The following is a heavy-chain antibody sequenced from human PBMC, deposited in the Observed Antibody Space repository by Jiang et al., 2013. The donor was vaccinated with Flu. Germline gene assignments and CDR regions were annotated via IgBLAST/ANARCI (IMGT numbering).Heavy chain of an antibody. CDR3: AKDKRQWLVRDYYFDY. J-gene: IGHJ4*02. CDR1: GFSFSRYG. D-gene: IGHD6-19*01. V-gene: IGHV3-30*18. CDR2: ISFDGNNN. Sequence: VQLVESGGVVVQPGRSLRLSCAASGFSFSRYGMHWVRQAPGKGLEWVAIISFDGNNNYYADSVRGRFTISKDNSKNTLYLQMNSLRAEDTGLYYCAKDKRQWLVRDYYFDYVGPGNLVTVSS.